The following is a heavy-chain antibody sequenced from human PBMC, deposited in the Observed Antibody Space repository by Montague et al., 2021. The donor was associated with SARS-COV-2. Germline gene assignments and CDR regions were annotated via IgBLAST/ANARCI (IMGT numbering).Heavy chain of an antibody. CDR3: ARGRTETTLYYCYYYGMDG. CDR1: GGSFSGYY. J-gene: IGHJ6*02. V-gene: IGHV4-34*01. CDR2: INHSGST. D-gene: IGHD1-7*01. Sequence: SETLSLTCAVYGGSFSGYYWCWIRQPPGKGLEWIGEINHSGSTNYNPSPKSRVTISVDTYKNQFSLKLSSVTAADTAVYYCARGRTETTLYYCYYYGMDGWGQGTTVTVSS.